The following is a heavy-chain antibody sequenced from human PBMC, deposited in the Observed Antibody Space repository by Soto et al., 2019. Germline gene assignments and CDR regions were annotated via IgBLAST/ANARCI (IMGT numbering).Heavy chain of an antibody. J-gene: IGHJ6*03. Sequence: EVQLLESGGGLVQPGGSLRLSCAASGFTFSSYAMSWVRQAPGKGLEWVSGIIGSGGNTYHADSVKGRLTISRDNSKNTLYLQMNSLSAEDTAIYYCAKYDSHYSFYHYMDVWGKGTTVTVSS. CDR3: AKYDSHYSFYHYMDV. CDR1: GFTFSSYA. D-gene: IGHD1-1*01. V-gene: IGHV3-23*01. CDR2: IIGSGGNT.